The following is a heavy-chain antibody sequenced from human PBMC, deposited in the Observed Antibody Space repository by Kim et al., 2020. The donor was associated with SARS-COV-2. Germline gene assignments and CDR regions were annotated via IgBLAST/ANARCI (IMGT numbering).Heavy chain of an antibody. J-gene: IGHJ4*02. CDR1: GDSINTGAYY. CDR3: ARMNSQGSRTYYVDY. Sequence: SETLSLTCAVSGDSINTGAYYWSWIRQHPGKGLEWIGYIYYSGRTYYHPSLKSRVTISEDTSKNQFSLRLSSVTAADTAVYYCARMNSQGSRTYYVDYWGQGTLVTVSS. CDR2: IYYSGRT. V-gene: IGHV4-31*11. D-gene: IGHD2-2*01.